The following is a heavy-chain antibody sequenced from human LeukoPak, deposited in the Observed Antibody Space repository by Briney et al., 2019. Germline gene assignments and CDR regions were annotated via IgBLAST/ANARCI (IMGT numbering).Heavy chain of an antibody. V-gene: IGHV3-48*04. CDR2: ISSSGSTI. Sequence: GGSLRLSCAASGFTFSRYGMSWVRQAPGKGLEWVSYISSSGSTIYYADSVKGRFTISRDNAKNSLYLQMNSLRAEDTAVYYCARDREMVRGVLGNFDYWGQGTLVTVSS. CDR3: ARDREMVRGVLGNFDY. J-gene: IGHJ4*02. D-gene: IGHD3-10*01. CDR1: GFTFSRYG.